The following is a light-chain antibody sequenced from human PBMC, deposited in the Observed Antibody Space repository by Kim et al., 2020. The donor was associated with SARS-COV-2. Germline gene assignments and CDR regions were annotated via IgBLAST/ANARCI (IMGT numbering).Light chain of an antibody. Sequence: PGERATLSCRASQSVGSSNLVWYQQKPGQAPRLLIYGASSRATGIPDRFSVSGSGTEFTLTISRLEPEDFAVYYCQQYDNSVTFGQGTRLEI. CDR2: GAS. J-gene: IGKJ5*01. CDR1: QSVGSSN. CDR3: QQYDNSVT. V-gene: IGKV3-20*01.